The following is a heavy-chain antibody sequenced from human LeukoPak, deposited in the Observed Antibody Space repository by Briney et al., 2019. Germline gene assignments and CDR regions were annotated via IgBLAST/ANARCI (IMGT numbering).Heavy chain of an antibody. CDR3: AKDGDSGSQMAHDAFDI. Sequence: GRSLRLSCAASGFTFDDYAMHWVRQAPGKGLEWVSGISWNSGSIGYADSVKGRFTISRDNAKNSLYLQINSLRAEDTALYYCAKDGDSGSQMAHDAFDIWGQGTMVTVSS. V-gene: IGHV3-9*01. CDR1: GFTFDDYA. J-gene: IGHJ3*02. CDR2: ISWNSGSI. D-gene: IGHD1-26*01.